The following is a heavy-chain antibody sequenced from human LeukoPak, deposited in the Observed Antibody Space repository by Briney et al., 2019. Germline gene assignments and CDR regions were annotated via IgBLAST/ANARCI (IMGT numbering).Heavy chain of an antibody. J-gene: IGHJ4*02. Sequence: GSLRLSCAASGFTVSNNYMSWVRQAPGKGLEWVSVIYSGGSTYYADSVKGRFTISRDNSKNTLYLQMNSLRAEDTAVYYCARGGFFYDSSGFYYWGQGTLVTVSS. CDR2: IYSGGST. D-gene: IGHD3-22*01. V-gene: IGHV3-53*01. CDR3: ARGGFFYDSSGFYY. CDR1: GFTVSNNY.